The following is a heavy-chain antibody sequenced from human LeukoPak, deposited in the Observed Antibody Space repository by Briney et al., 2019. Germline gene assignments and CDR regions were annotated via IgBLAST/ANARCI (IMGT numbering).Heavy chain of an antibody. CDR3: ASRIAAAGTIDY. Sequence: TTGGSLRLSCAASGFTFGSYWMSWVRQAPGKGLEWVSSISSSSSYIYYADSVKGRFTISRDNAKNSLYLQMNSLRAEDTAVYYCASRIAAAGTIDYWGQGTLVTVSS. CDR1: GFTFGSYW. CDR2: ISSSSSYI. V-gene: IGHV3-21*01. D-gene: IGHD6-13*01. J-gene: IGHJ4*02.